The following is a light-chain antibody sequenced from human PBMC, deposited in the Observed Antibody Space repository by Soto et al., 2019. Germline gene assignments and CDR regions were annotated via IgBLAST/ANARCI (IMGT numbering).Light chain of an antibody. Sequence: AIQLTQSPSSLSASIGDKVTISCRASQGIASALVWYQQKPGKSPQLLIYDGSNLEKGVPSRFSGSGSGTEFTLTISSLQPEDFATYYCQQFNSYPLITFSQGTRLEI. CDR1: QGIASA. CDR3: QQFNSYPLIT. J-gene: IGKJ5*01. CDR2: DGS. V-gene: IGKV1-13*02.